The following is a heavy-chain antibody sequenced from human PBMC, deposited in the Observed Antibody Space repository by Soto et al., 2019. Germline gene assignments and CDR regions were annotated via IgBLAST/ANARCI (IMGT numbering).Heavy chain of an antibody. Sequence: SQTRSLTCXISGDSVSSNSAAWNWIRQSPSRGLEWLGRTYYRSKWYNDYAVSVKSRITINPDTSKIQFSLQLNSVTPEDTAVYHCASGYSSGWYEDWFDPWGQGTLVTVSS. D-gene: IGHD6-19*01. CDR2: TYYRSKWYN. J-gene: IGHJ5*02. V-gene: IGHV6-1*01. CDR1: GDSVSSNSAA. CDR3: ASGYSSGWYEDWFDP.